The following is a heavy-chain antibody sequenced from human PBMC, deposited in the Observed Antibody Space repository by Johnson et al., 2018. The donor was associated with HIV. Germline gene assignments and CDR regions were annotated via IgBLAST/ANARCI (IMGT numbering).Heavy chain of an antibody. D-gene: IGHD3-22*01. Sequence: VQLVESGGGVVQPGGSLRLSYAASGFTVSGNYMSWVRQAPGKGLEWVSVIYSGGSTYYADSVKGRFTISRDNSKNTLYLQMNSLRAEDTAVYYCARRDDIRNGAFDIWGQGTMVTVSS. CDR3: ARRDDIRNGAFDI. CDR1: GFTVSGNY. V-gene: IGHV3-66*04. CDR2: IYSGGST. J-gene: IGHJ3*02.